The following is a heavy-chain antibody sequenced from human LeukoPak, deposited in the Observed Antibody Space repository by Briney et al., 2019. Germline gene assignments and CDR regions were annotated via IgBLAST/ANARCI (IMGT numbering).Heavy chain of an antibody. V-gene: IGHV3-7*01. J-gene: IGHJ6*03. CDR1: GFTFSSYS. D-gene: IGHD3-3*01. CDR3: ARVGRYDLYYYYMDV. CDR2: IKKDGSEK. Sequence: PGGSLRLSCAASGFTFSSYSMSWVRQAPGKGLEGVADIKKDGSEKYYVDSVKGRFTIYRDNAKNSLYLQMNSLRAEDTALYYCARVGRYDLYYYYMDVWGKGTTVTVSS.